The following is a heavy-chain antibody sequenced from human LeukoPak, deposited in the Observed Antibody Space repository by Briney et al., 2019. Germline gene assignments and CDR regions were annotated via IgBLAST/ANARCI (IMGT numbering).Heavy chain of an antibody. D-gene: IGHD6-19*01. Sequence: ASVNVSCKVSGYTLTELSMHWVRQAPGKGLEWMGGFDPEDGETIYAQKFQGRVTMTEDTSTDTAYMELSSLRSEDTAVYYCATTAAPGYSSGSFDYWGQGTLVTVSS. V-gene: IGHV1-24*01. CDR1: GYTLTELS. CDR3: ATTAAPGYSSGSFDY. CDR2: FDPEDGET. J-gene: IGHJ4*02.